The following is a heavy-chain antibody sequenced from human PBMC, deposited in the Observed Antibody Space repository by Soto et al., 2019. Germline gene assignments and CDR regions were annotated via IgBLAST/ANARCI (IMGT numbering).Heavy chain of an antibody. CDR3: ARGTGLSYTYGIDD. D-gene: IGHD5-18*01. V-gene: IGHV4-31*03. CDR2: INYSGST. J-gene: IGHJ1*01. Sequence: SETLSLTCTVSGASVDSAGYFWTWIRQRPGKGLEWIGHINYSGSTDHTPSLRSRLMVSIDTSKNQFSLKLNSVTAADTAIYYCARGTGLSYTYGIDDWGQGTLVTVSS. CDR1: GASVDSAGYF.